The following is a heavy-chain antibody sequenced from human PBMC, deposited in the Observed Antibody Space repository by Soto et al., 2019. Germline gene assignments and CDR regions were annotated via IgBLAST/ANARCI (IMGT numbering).Heavy chain of an antibody. J-gene: IGHJ5*02. CDR3: AKELRYFDWSLGGFDP. CDR1: GFTFSSYA. D-gene: IGHD3-9*01. V-gene: IGHV3-23*01. CDR2: ISGSGGST. Sequence: GGSLRLSCAASGFTFSSYAMSWVRQAPGKGLEWVSAISGSGGSTYYADSVKGRFTISRDNSKNTLYLQMNSLRAEDTAVYYCAKELRYFDWSLGGFDPWGQGTLVTVSS.